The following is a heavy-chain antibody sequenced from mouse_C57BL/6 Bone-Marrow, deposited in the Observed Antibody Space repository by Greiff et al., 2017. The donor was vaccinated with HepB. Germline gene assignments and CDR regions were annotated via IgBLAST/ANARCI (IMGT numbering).Heavy chain of an antibody. J-gene: IGHJ3*01. D-gene: IGHD1-1*01. CDR1: GYTFTDYY. V-gene: IGHV1-76*01. CDR2: IYPGSGNT. CDR3: ARGCYGSSPWFAY. Sequence: VQLQESGAELVRPGASVKLSCKASGYTFTDYYINWVKQRPGQGLEWIARIYPGSGNTYYNEKFKGKATLTAEKSSSTAYMQLSSLTSEDSAVYFCARGCYGSSPWFAYWGQGTLVTVSA.